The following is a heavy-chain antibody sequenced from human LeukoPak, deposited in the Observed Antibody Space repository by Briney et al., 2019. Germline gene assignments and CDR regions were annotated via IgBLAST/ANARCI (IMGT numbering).Heavy chain of an antibody. J-gene: IGHJ6*02. CDR1: GGSFSGYY. CDR3: ARGWYYDSSGYYTDTYYYYYGMDV. CDR2: INHSGST. D-gene: IGHD3-22*01. Sequence: PSETLSLTCAVYGGSFSGYYWSWIRQPPGKGLEWIGEINHSGSTNYNPSLKSRVTISVDTSKNQFSLKLSSVTAADTAVYYCARGWYYDSSGYYTDTYYYYYGMDVWGQGTTVTVSS. V-gene: IGHV4-34*01.